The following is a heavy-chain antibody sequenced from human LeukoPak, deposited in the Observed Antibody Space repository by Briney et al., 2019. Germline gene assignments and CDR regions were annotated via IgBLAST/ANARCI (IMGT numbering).Heavy chain of an antibody. D-gene: IGHD2/OR15-2a*01. CDR1: GYTFTNYF. CDR2: INPSGGGT. CDR3: ARGQNKCLGH. J-gene: IGHJ4*02. Sequence: GASVKVSCKASGYTFTNYFMHWVRQAPGQGLEWMGVINPSGGGTTNAQRFQGRVTMTRDTSTSTVHMELSSLRSEDTAVYYCARGQNKCLGHWGQGTLVTVSS. V-gene: IGHV1-46*01.